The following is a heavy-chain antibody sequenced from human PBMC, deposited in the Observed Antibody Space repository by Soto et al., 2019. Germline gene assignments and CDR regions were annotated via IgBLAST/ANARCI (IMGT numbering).Heavy chain of an antibody. V-gene: IGHV3-21*01. D-gene: IGHD2-15*01. CDR2: ISSSGYI. J-gene: IGHJ6*02. CDR3: ARDCSGGSCYPGMDV. Sequence: EVQLVESGGGLVKPGGSLRLSCAASGFNFNSYTINWVRQAPGKRLEWLSSISSSGYIFSTDSVRGRFTISRDNAKNSVYLQIHSLRDEDTAVYFCARDCSGGSCYPGMDVWGQGTTVTVSS. CDR1: GFNFNSYT.